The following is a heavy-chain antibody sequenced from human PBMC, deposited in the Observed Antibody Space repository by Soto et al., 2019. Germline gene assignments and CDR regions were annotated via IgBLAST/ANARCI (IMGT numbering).Heavy chain of an antibody. CDR1: GFTFSNYGNYW. CDR2: INQGGSEQ. J-gene: IGHJ4*02. CDR3: ARDDDEGCSGSRRLTGGAY. V-gene: IGHV3-7*01. Sequence: EVQLVESGGGLVQPGGSLRLSCVDSGFTFSNYGNYWLSWVRQAPGKGLEWVANINQGGSEQYYVDSVKCRSTNSRDNAKMTGHLPSHSVRVEDTLVSYCARDDDEGCSGSRRLTGGAYWGQGTLVTVAS. D-gene: IGHD2-21*01.